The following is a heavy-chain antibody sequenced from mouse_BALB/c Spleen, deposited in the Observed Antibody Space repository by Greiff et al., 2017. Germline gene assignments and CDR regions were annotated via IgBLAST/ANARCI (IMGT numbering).Heavy chain of an antibody. CDR2: INSNGGST. V-gene: IGHV5-6-3*01. J-gene: IGHJ1*01. CDR1: GFTFSSYG. Sequence: EVQRVESGGGLVQPGGSLKLSCAASGFTFSSYGMSWVRQTPDKRLELVATINSNGGSTYYPDSVKGRFTISRDNAKNTLYLQMSSLKSEDTAMYYCARDEFSKGSYWYFDVWGAGTTVTVSS. CDR3: ARDEFSKGSYWYFDV.